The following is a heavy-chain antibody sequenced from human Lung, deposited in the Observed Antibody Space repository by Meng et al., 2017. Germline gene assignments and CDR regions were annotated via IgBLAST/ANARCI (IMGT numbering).Heavy chain of an antibody. J-gene: IGHJ4*02. CDR1: GGSFSDYY. D-gene: IGHD4-11*01. Sequence: QLSQWVAGLVKPSETLSLTCAVSGGSFSDYYWSWIRQPPGKGLEWIGEINHSGSTNYNPSLESRATISVDTSQNNLSLKLSSVTAADSAVYYCARGPTTMAHDFDYWGQGTLVTVSS. CDR3: ARGPTTMAHDFDY. CDR2: INHSGST. V-gene: IGHV4-34*01.